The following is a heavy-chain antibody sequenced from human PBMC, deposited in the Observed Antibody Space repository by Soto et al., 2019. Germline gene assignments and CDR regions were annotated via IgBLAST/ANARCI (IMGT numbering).Heavy chain of an antibody. Sequence: SETLSLTCTVSGGSISSGDYYWSWIRQPPGKGLEWIGYIYYSGSTYYNPSLKSRVTISVGTSKNQFSLKLSSVTAADRAVYYCARDLAASDTGLDYWGHGTLVTVSS. CDR3: ARDLAASDTGLDY. CDR2: IYYSGST. D-gene: IGHD6-13*01. V-gene: IGHV4-30-4*02. J-gene: IGHJ4*01. CDR1: GGSISSGDYY.